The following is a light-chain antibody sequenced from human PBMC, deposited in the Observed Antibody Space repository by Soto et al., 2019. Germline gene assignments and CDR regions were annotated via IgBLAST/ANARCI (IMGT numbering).Light chain of an antibody. CDR2: GNS. Sequence: QPVLTQPPSVSGAPGRGVTISVTGAASKIGAGYDVHWYQQLPGTAPKLLIYGNSNRPSGVPDRFSGSKSGTSASLAITGLQAEDEADYYCQSYDSSLSGSVVFGGGTKLTVL. J-gene: IGLJ2*01. V-gene: IGLV1-40*01. CDR1: ASKIGAGYD. CDR3: QSYDSSLSGSVV.